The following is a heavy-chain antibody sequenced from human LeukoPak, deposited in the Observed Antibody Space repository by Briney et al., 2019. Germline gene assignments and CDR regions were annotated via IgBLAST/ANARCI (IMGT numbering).Heavy chain of an antibody. Sequence: GGSLRLSCAASGFTFSDYYMSWIRQAPGKGLEWVSYISSSGNTIYYADSVKGRFTISRDNAKNSLYLQMNSLRAEDTAVHYWAREELAGIDYWGQRTLVTVSS. CDR2: ISSSGNTI. CDR3: AREELAGIDY. J-gene: IGHJ4*02. CDR1: GFTFSDYY. V-gene: IGHV3-11*01. D-gene: IGHD1-26*01.